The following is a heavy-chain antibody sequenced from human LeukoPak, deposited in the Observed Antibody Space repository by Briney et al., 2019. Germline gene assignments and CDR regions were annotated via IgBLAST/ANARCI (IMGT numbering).Heavy chain of an antibody. CDR1: GFTFSHYS. Sequence: PGGSLRLSCAASGFTFSHYSMNWVRQAPGKGLEWVSYIGTSNNIYYVDSVKGRFTISRDDAKNSLYLQMNSLRAEDTAVYYCAKLLLTIDYWGQGTLVTVSS. J-gene: IGHJ4*02. CDR2: IGTSNNI. V-gene: IGHV3-21*05. D-gene: IGHD3-10*01. CDR3: AKLLLTIDY.